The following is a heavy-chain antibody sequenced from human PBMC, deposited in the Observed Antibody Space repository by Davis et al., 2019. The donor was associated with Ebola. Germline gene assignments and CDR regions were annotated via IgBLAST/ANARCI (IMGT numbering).Heavy chain of an antibody. CDR1: GFTFSSYW. Sequence: GESLKISCAASGFTFSSYWMHWVRQAPGKGLVWVSRINSDGSSTSYADSVKGRFTISRDNSKNTLYLQMNSLRAEDTAVYYCARVSELGELDYWGQGTLVTVSS. CDR2: INSDGSST. J-gene: IGHJ4*02. D-gene: IGHD6-13*01. V-gene: IGHV3-74*01. CDR3: ARVSELGELDY.